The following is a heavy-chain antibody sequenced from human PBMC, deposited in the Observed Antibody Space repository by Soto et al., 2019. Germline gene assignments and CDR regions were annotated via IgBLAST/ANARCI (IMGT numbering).Heavy chain of an antibody. CDR1: GYTFTSYG. V-gene: IGHV1-18*01. D-gene: IGHD3-22*01. J-gene: IGHJ3*02. Sequence: GASVKVSCKASGYTFTSYGISWVRQAPGQGLEWMGWISAYNGNTSYAQKLQGRVTMTTDTSTSTAYMELSSLRSEDTAVYYCVRDVGYYDSSGYYSAGAAFDIRGQGKMVTVSS. CDR2: ISAYNGNT. CDR3: VRDVGYYDSSGYYSAGAAFDI.